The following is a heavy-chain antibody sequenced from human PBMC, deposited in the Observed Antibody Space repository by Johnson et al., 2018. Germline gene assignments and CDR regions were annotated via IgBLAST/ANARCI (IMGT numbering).Heavy chain of an antibody. V-gene: IGHV3-30*18. J-gene: IGHJ4*02. CDR2: VSYDANDK. Sequence: QDQLVQSGGGVVQAGRSLRLCCVASGFTFSTSGMHWVRQAPGKGLEWMTVVSYDANDKYYADCVKGRFTVSRDNSQNTLYLQMNSLRRDDTGVYYCAKGPGAVTGTRQPFEYWGQGTLVTVSP. CDR1: GFTFSTSG. D-gene: IGHD6-19*01. CDR3: AKGPGAVTGTRQPFEY.